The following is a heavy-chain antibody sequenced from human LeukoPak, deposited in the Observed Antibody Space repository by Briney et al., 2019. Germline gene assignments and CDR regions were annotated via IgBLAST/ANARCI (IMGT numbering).Heavy chain of an antibody. CDR3: ARDNSGYFAFDY. CDR2: IYHSGST. V-gene: IGHV4-38-2*02. J-gene: IGHJ4*02. CDR1: GYSINSGYY. D-gene: IGHD3-22*01. Sequence: SETLSLTCTVSGYSINSGYYWGWIRQPPGKGLGWIGNIYHSGSTYYNPSLKSRITIALDTSKNQFSLKLNSVTAADTAVYYCARDNSGYFAFDYWGQGTLVTVSS.